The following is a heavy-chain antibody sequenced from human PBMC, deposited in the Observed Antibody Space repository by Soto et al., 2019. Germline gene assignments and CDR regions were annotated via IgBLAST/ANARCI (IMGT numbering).Heavy chain of an antibody. CDR2: INSDGSTT. CDR3: VRIRRGDGYTFGY. CDR1: GFTLSNYW. Sequence: EVQLVESGGVLVQPGGSLRLSCTASGFTLSNYWMHWVRQAPGKGLVWVSRINSDGSTTTYADSVKGRFNNSRDNAKNTLILQMNSLRDEDTALYYCVRIRRGDGYTFGYWGQGTLVTVSS. J-gene: IGHJ4*02. D-gene: IGHD5-12*01. V-gene: IGHV3-74*01.